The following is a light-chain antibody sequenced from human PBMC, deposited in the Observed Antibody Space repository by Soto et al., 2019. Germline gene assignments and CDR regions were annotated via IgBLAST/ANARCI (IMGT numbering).Light chain of an antibody. J-gene: IGKJ5*01. CDR3: QQLFT. V-gene: IGKV1-9*01. CDR2: SAS. Sequence: SQLTPSPSSLCASVGDRGTITFRASQGVRYSLAWYQQKPGKAPELLIHSASTLQSGVPSRFIGSKSGTDFTLTISRLQPEDFATYYCQQLFTFGQGTRLEIK. CDR1: QGVRYS.